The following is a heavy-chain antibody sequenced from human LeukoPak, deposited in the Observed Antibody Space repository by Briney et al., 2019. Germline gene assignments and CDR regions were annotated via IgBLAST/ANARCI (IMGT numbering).Heavy chain of an antibody. Sequence: AGGSLRLSCAASGFTFSSSAMSWVRQAPGKGLEWVSAIDGSGGGTYYANSVKGRFTISRDNSKNTLYLQMNSLRAEDTAVYYCARDTGSRDGQLDYWGQGTLVTVSS. V-gene: IGHV3-23*01. CDR3: ARDTGSRDGQLDY. CDR1: GFTFSSSA. D-gene: IGHD5-24*01. CDR2: IDGSGGGT. J-gene: IGHJ4*02.